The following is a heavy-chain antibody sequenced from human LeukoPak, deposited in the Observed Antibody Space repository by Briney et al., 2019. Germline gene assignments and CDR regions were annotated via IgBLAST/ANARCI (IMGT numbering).Heavy chain of an antibody. Sequence: SETLSLTCTVSAGSISSSSYYWSWIRQPAGKGLEWIGRIYTSGSTNYNPSLKSRVTMSVDTSKNQFSLKLSSVTAADTAVYYCARATDGYGVYFDYWGQGTLVTVSS. D-gene: IGHD5-24*01. CDR1: AGSISSSSYY. CDR2: IYTSGST. J-gene: IGHJ4*02. V-gene: IGHV4-61*02. CDR3: ARATDGYGVYFDY.